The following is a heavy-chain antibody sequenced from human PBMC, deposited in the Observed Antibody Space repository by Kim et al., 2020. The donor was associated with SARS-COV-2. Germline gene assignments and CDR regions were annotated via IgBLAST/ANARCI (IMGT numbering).Heavy chain of an antibody. CDR3: ARDTPLTTVTTDYYYGMDV. CDR1: GFTFSSYS. J-gene: IGHJ6*02. Sequence: GGSLRLSCAASGFTFSSYSMNWVRQAPGKGLEWVSYISSSSSTIYYADSVKGRFTISRDNAKNSLYLQMNSLRAEDTAVYYCARDTPLTTVTTDYYYGMDVWGQGTTVTVSS. D-gene: IGHD4-17*01. CDR2: ISSSSSTI. V-gene: IGHV3-48*04.